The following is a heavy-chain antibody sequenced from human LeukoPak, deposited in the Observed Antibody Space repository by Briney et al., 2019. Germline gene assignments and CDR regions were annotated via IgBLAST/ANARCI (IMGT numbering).Heavy chain of an antibody. CDR2: IYTSGST. V-gene: IGHV4-61*02. D-gene: IGHD3-3*01. J-gene: IGHJ4*02. CDR3: ARNRYYDFWSGYRDYFDY. Sequence: SSETLSLTCTVSGGSISSGSYYWSWIRQPAGKGLEWIGRIYTSGSTNYNPSLKSRVTISVDTSENQFSLKLSSVTAADTAVYYCARNRYYDFWSGYRDYFDYWGQGTLVTVSS. CDR1: GGSISSGSYY.